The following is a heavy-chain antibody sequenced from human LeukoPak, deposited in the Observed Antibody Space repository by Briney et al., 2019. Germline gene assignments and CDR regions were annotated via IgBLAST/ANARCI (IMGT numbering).Heavy chain of an antibody. J-gene: IGHJ4*02. CDR3: ARLGLNYYDSSGRKAPPAPDY. CDR2: IYTSGST. CDR1: GGSISSGSYY. Sequence: SETLSLTCTVSGGSISSGSYYWSWIRQPAGKGLEWIGRIYTSGSTNYNPSLKSRVTISVDTSKNQFSLKLSSVTAADTAVYYCARLGLNYYDSSGRKAPPAPDYWGQGTLVTVSS. V-gene: IGHV4-61*02. D-gene: IGHD3-22*01.